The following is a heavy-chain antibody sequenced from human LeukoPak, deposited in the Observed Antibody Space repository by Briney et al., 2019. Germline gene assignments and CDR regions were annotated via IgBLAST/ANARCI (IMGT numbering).Heavy chain of an antibody. D-gene: IGHD3-22*01. CDR1: GFTFSSYW. J-gene: IGHJ4*02. V-gene: IGHV3-74*01. CDR3: AKDWSRSSYYDSSSVDY. CDR2: INSDGSST. Sequence: GGSLGLSCAASGFTFSSYWMHWVRQAPGKGLVWVSRINSDGSSTTYADSVKGRFTISRDNSKNTLYLQMNSLRAEDTAAYYCAKDWSRSSYYDSSSVDYWGQGTLVTVSS.